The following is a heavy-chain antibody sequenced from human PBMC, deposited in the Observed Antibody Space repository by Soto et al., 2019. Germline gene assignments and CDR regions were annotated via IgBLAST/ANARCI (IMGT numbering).Heavy chain of an antibody. Sequence: SETLSLTCTVSGGSVTNSSYYWGWIRQSPGKGLEWIGSVYYRGRSYSKSSVKSRVTISVDTSKNRFSLSLNSVAASDTAVYFCVSQRTTVPTQAYFDYWGPGALVTVSS. J-gene: IGHJ4*02. D-gene: IGHD4-17*01. CDR2: VYYRGRS. V-gene: IGHV4-39*01. CDR3: VSQRTTVPTQAYFDY. CDR1: GGSVTNSSYY.